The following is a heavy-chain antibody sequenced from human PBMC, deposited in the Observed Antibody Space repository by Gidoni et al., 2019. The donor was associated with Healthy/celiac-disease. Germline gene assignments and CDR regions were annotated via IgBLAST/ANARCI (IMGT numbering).Heavy chain of an antibody. D-gene: IGHD4-17*01. CDR2: INHSGST. J-gene: IGHJ4*02. CDR3: ARGKGTVTRYDY. CDR1: GGSFSGYY. Sequence: QVQLQQWGAGLLKPSETLSLTCAVYGGSFSGYYWSWIRQPPGKGLEWIGEINHSGSTNYNPSLKSRVTISVDTSKNQFSLKLSSVTAADTAVYYCARGKGTVTRYDYWGQGTLVTVSS. V-gene: IGHV4-34*01.